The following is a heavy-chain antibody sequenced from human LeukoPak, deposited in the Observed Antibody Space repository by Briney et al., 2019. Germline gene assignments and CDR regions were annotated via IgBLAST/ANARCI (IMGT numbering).Heavy chain of an antibody. V-gene: IGHV3-48*04. CDR3: ARDLLNDEGTSYFFDQ. Sequence: GGSLRLSCAASGFTFSSYSMCWVRQAPGKGLEWVSYISQSSDRIYHADSVKGRFTISRDNAKNSLYLQMDSLRVEDTAVYYCARDLLNDEGTSYFFDQWGQGTLVTVAS. D-gene: IGHD2-8*01. CDR1: GFTFSSYS. CDR2: ISQSSDRI. J-gene: IGHJ4*02.